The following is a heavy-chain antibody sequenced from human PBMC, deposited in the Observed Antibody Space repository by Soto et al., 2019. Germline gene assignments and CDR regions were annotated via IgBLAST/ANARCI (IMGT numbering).Heavy chain of an antibody. D-gene: IGHD4-17*01. CDR3: ARGVYDYGDHWTQYYFDY. CDR2: ISANNGNT. J-gene: IGHJ4*02. Sequence: ASVKVSCKASGGTFSSYTISWVRQAPGQGLEWMGRISANNGNTNYAQKLQGRVTMTTDTSTSTAYMELRSLRSDDTAVYYCARGVYDYGDHWTQYYFDYWGQGTLVTVSS. CDR1: GGTFSSYT. V-gene: IGHV1-18*01.